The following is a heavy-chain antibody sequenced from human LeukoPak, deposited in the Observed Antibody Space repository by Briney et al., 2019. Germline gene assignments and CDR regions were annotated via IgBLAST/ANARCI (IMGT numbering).Heavy chain of an antibody. V-gene: IGHV1-2*02. Sequence: ASVKVSCKASGYTFTGYYMHWVRQAPGQGLEWMGWFNPNSGGTNYAQKFQGRVTMTRDTSISTAYMELSSLRSEDTAVYYCARLRGYSNWRYYYYYMDVWGKGTTVTVSS. CDR3: ARLRGYSNWRYYYYYMDV. CDR2: FNPNSGGT. J-gene: IGHJ6*03. D-gene: IGHD4-11*01. CDR1: GYTFTGYY.